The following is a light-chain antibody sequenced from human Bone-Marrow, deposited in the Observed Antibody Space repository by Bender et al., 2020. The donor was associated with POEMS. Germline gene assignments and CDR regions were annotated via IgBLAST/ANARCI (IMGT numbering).Light chain of an antibody. J-gene: IGLJ1*01. CDR1: SSDVGAYNY. CDR3: SSYTSSSTLAYV. Sequence: QSALTQPASVSGSPGQSITISCTGSSSDVGAYNYVSWYQQYPGKAPKLMIYHVSYRPSGVSNRFSGSKSGNTASLTISGLQAEDEADYYCSSYTSSSTLAYVFGTGTKVTVL. CDR2: HVS. V-gene: IGLV2-14*03.